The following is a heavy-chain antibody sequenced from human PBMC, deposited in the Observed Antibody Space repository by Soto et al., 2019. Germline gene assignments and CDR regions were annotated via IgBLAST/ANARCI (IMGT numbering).Heavy chain of an antibody. D-gene: IGHD3-10*01. CDR1: GCPFSSFA. V-gene: IGHV3-23*01. CDR2: ISGSGGVT. CDR3: AKDGRGVVRARYVHFDY. Sequence: GGSLRLSCTASGCPFSSFAMSWVRQAPVKGLEWVSLISGSGGVTYYADSVKGRFTISRDNSKNTVYLQMNSLRAEDTAVYYCAKDGRGVVRARYVHFDYWGQGTLVTVSS. J-gene: IGHJ4*02.